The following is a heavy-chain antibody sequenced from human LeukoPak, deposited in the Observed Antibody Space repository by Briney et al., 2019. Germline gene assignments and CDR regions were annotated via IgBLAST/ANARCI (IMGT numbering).Heavy chain of an antibody. CDR1: GFTFSSYA. V-gene: IGHV3-23*01. D-gene: IGHD6-13*01. J-gene: IGHJ4*02. CDR2: ISGSGGST. Sequence: GGSLRLSCAASGFTFSSYAMSWVRQAPGKGLEWVSAISGSGGSTYYADSVKGRFTISRGNSKNTPYLQMNSLRAEDTAVYYCAKDSSSWYAYWGQGTLVTVSS. CDR3: AKDSSSWYAY.